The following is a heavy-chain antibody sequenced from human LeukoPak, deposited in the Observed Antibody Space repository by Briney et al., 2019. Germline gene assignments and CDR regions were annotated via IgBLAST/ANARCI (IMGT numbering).Heavy chain of an antibody. V-gene: IGHV3-48*01. J-gene: IGHJ4*02. CDR2: ISSSSSTI. CDR3: ATQNYDFWSGYSRGDY. CDR1: GFTFSSYS. D-gene: IGHD3-3*01. Sequence: GGSLRLSCAASGFTFSSYSMNWVRQAPGKGLEWVSYISSSSSTIYYADSVKGRFTISRDNAKNSLHLQMNSLRAEDTAVYYCATQNYDFWSGYSRGDYWGQGTLVTVSS.